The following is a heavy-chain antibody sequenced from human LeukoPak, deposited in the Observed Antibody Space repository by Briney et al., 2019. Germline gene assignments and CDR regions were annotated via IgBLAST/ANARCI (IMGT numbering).Heavy chain of an antibody. CDR1: GYSFGSTNW. J-gene: IGHJ4*02. D-gene: IGHD3-22*01. V-gene: IGHV4-28*01. CDR2: IYYSGIT. CDR3: ARNDYESSGFDY. Sequence: PSETLSLTCTVSGYSFGSTNWWGWIRQPPGKGLEWIGYIYYSGITYYNPSLKSRVTLSVDTSKNQFSLKLSSVTAVDTAVYYCARNDYESSGFDYWGQGTVVTVSS.